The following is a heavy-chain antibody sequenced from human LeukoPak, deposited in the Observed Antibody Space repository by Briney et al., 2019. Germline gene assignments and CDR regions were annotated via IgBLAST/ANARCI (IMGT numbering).Heavy chain of an antibody. J-gene: IGHJ4*02. D-gene: IGHD2-2*01. V-gene: IGHV3-23*01. CDR2: ISGSGGST. Sequence: SGGSLRLSCATSGFTFSSYAISWVRQAPGKGLEWVSAISGSGGSTYYADSVKGRFTISRDNSKNTLYLQMNSLRAEDTAIYYCAKVYHPNIVVVPAAITPYWGQGTLVTVSS. CDR1: GFTFSSYA. CDR3: AKVYHPNIVVVPAAITPY.